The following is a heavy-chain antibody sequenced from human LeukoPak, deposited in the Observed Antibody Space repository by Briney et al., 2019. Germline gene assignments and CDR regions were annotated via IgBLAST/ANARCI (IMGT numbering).Heavy chain of an antibody. D-gene: IGHD3-22*01. Sequence: PGEPLKISCKGSGYRFNAYWIAWVRQMPGKGLEWMGIIYPDDSDTRYSPSFQGQVTISADKSVRTAYLQWSSLKASDTAMYYCARPNITSYYDSRGYDAFDVWGQGTMVTVSS. J-gene: IGHJ3*01. V-gene: IGHV5-51*01. CDR2: IYPDDSDT. CDR1: GYRFNAYW. CDR3: ARPNITSYYDSRGYDAFDV.